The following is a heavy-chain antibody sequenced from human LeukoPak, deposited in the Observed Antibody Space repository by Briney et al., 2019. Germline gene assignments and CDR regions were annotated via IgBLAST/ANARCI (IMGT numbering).Heavy chain of an antibody. J-gene: IGHJ4*02. V-gene: IGHV1-18*01. CDR1: GYTFTIYG. D-gene: IGHD2-15*01. CDR3: ARDCSGAICSFDY. Sequence: ASVKVSCKASGYTFTIYGITWVRQAPGQGLEWLGWISAYNGDTNYAQNLQGRVTMTTDASTSTAYMELRSLRSDDTAVYYCARDCSGAICSFDYWGQGTLVTVSS. CDR2: ISAYNGDT.